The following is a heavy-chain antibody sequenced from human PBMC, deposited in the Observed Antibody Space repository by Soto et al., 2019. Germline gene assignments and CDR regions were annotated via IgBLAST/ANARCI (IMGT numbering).Heavy chain of an antibody. D-gene: IGHD3-10*01. CDR2: IYYSGST. J-gene: IGHJ5*02. CDR3: ARGSMSPRGTMVRGVMLNWFDP. CDR1: GGSISSGGYY. Sequence: QVQLQESGPGLVKPSQTLSLTCTVSGGSISSGGYYWSWIRQHPGKGLEWIGYIYYSGSTYYNPSLKSRVTISVDTSKNQFSLKLSSVTAADTAVYYCARGSMSPRGTMVRGVMLNWFDPWGQGTLVTVSS. V-gene: IGHV4-31*03.